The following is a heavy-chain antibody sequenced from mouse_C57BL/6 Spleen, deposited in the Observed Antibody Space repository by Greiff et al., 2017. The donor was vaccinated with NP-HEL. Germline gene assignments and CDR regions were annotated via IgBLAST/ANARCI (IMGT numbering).Heavy chain of an antibody. CDR2: IRNKANNHAT. V-gene: IGHV6-6*01. CDR1: GFTFSDAW. D-gene: IGHD1-1*01. Sequence: EVMLVESGGGLVQPGGSMKLSCAASGFTFSDAWMDWVRQSPEKGLEWVAEIRNKANNHATYYAESVKGRFTISRDDSKSSVYLQMNSLRAEDTGIYYCTRSPYYYGSSYDYYAMDYWGQGTSVTVSS. CDR3: TRSPYYYGSSYDYYAMDY. J-gene: IGHJ4*01.